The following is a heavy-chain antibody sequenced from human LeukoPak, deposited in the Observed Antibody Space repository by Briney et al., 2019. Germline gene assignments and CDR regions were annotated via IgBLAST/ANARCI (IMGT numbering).Heavy chain of an antibody. J-gene: IGHJ4*02. D-gene: IGHD5-18*01. CDR2: LLDSVNT. CDR3: ATIKRGSIYGYFDF. V-gene: IGHV4-59*11. CDR1: GGSISSHY. Sequence: PSETLSLTCTVSGGSISSHYWGWIRQPPGKGLEWIAYLLDSVNTKGNPSLSSRLTLSADTSRNQFSLRLSSVTAADTAIYYCATIKRGSIYGYFDFWGQGIKVTVSS.